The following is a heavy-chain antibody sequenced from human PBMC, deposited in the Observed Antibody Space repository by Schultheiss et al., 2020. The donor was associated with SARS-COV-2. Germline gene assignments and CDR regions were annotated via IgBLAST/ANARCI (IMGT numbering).Heavy chain of an antibody. D-gene: IGHD1-26*01. CDR3: ASGQSYSGSYHLDY. J-gene: IGHJ4*02. CDR2: IWPGDSDT. Sequence: GGSLRLSCKGVGYSFSNYWVGWVRQMPGKGLEWMGIIWPGDSDTRYSPSFQGQVTISADKSISTAYVQWSSLKASDTAMYYCASGQSYSGSYHLDYWGQGTLVTVSS. V-gene: IGHV5-51*01. CDR1: GYSFSNYW.